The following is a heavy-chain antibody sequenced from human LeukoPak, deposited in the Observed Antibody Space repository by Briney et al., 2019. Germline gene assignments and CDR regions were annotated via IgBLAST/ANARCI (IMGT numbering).Heavy chain of an antibody. V-gene: IGHV4-61*01. CDR3: ASGVVPAYLDY. CDR2: IYNSGST. CDR1: GGSVSSGSYY. J-gene: IGHJ4*02. Sequence: SETLSLTCTVSGGSVSSGSYYWSWIRQPPGKGLEWIGYIYNSGSTNYNPSLKSRVTISVDTSKNQFSLKLSSVTAADTAVYYCASGVVPAYLDYWGQGTLVTVSS. D-gene: IGHD2-2*01.